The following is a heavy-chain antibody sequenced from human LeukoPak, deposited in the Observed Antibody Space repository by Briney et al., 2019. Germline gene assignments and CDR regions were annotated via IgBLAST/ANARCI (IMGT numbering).Heavy chain of an antibody. CDR1: GFTVSSNY. V-gene: IGHV3-53*01. Sequence: GGPLRLSCAASGFTVSSNYMSWVRQAPGKGLEWVSIIYSGGSTFYADSVKGRFTISRDNAKNSLYLQMNNLKAEDTSVYYCTTESSGALDYWGQGTLVTVSS. CDR2: IYSGGST. D-gene: IGHD1-26*01. CDR3: TTESSGALDY. J-gene: IGHJ4*02.